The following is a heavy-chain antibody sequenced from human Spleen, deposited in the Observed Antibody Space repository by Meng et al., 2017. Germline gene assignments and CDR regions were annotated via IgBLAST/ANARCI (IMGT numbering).Heavy chain of an antibody. CDR2: ISWNSGSI. Sequence: SLKISCAASGFTFDSYAMHWVRQVSGKGLEWVSGISWNSGSIDYADSVKGRFTISRDNAKNSLYLQMNSLRTEDTALYYCTKDSGYDILSNDAFDIWGQGTMVTVSS. D-gene: IGHD5-12*01. CDR3: TKDSGYDILSNDAFDI. J-gene: IGHJ3*02. V-gene: IGHV3-9*01. CDR1: GFTFDSYA.